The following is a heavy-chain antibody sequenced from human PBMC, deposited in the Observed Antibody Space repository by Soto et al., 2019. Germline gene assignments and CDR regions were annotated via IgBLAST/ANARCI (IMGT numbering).Heavy chain of an antibody. CDR3: AKARTYYDFWSGYFDY. CDR2: TSYDGSNK. CDR1: GFIFSNYG. V-gene: IGHV3-30*18. D-gene: IGHD3-3*01. Sequence: PGGSLRLSCAASGFIFSNYGMHWVRQAPGKGLEWVAVTSYDGSNKYYEDSVKGRFTISRDNSKNTVYLQMNSLRAEDTAVYYCAKARTYYDFWSGYFDYWGQGIQVTVS. J-gene: IGHJ4*02.